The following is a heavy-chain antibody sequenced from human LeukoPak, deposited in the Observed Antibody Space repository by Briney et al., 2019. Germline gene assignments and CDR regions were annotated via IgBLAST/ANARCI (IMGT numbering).Heavy chain of an antibody. CDR2: IYYSGST. CDR1: GGSISSSSHY. CDR3: ARHQPTTVTPDY. Sequence: SETLSLTCTVSGGSISSSSHYWGWIRQPPGKGLEWIGSIYYSGSTYNNPSLKSRVTISVDTSKNQFSLKLSSVTAADTAVYYCARHQPTTVTPDYWGQGTLVTVSS. V-gene: IGHV4-39*01. D-gene: IGHD4-17*01. J-gene: IGHJ4*02.